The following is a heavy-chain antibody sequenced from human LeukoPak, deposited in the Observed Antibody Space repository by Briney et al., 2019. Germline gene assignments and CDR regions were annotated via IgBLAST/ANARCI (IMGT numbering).Heavy chain of an antibody. J-gene: IGHJ4*02. V-gene: IGHV4-34*01. CDR2: INHSGST. Sequence: SETLSLTCAVYGGSFSGYYWSWIRQPPGKGLEWIGEINHSGSTNYNPSLKSRVTISVDTSKNQFSLKLSSVTAADTAVYYCARAPPEYSRSPIFKSYFAYGGRGPL. CDR3: ARAPPEYSRSPIFKSYFAY. D-gene: IGHD6-6*01. CDR1: GGSFSGYY.